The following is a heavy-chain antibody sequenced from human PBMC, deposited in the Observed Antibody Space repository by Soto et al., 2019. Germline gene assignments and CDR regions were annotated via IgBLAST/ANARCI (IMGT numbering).Heavy chain of an antibody. CDR2: IIPILGIA. Sequence: QVQLVQSGAEVKKPGSSVKVSCKASGGTFSSYTISWVRQAPGQGLEWMGRIIPILGIANYAQKFQGRVTITADKSTSTDYMELSSLRSEDTAVYYCAASRDTAMVPDYWGQGTLVTVSS. CDR3: AASRDTAMVPDY. J-gene: IGHJ4*02. D-gene: IGHD5-18*01. CDR1: GGTFSSYT. V-gene: IGHV1-69*02.